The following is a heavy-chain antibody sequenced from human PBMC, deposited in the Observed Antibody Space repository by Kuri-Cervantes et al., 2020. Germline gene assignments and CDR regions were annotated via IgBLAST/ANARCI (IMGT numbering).Heavy chain of an antibody. CDR1: GFTFSSYA. CDR3: AKFSWSDGLDY. D-gene: IGHD1-1*01. V-gene: IGHV3-30*18. J-gene: IGHJ4*02. CDR2: ISYDGSNK. Sequence: GESLKISCAASGFTFSSYAMHWVRQAPGKGLEWVAVISYDGSNKYYADSVKGRFTISRDNSKNTLYLQMNSLRAEDTAVYYCAKFSWSDGLDYWGQGTLVTVSS.